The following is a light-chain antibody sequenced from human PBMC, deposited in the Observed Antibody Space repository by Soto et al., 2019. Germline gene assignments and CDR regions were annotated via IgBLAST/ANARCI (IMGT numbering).Light chain of an antibody. J-gene: IGKJ2*01. CDR2: DAS. CDR3: QQYTNWPAYT. CDR1: QSVSSN. Sequence: EIVMTQSPATLSVSPGERATFSCRASQSVSSNLAWYQQKPGQAPRLLIYDASTRATGIPARFSGSGSGTEVTLTITSLQSEDFAVYYCQQYTNWPAYTFGQGTKLEI. V-gene: IGKV3-15*01.